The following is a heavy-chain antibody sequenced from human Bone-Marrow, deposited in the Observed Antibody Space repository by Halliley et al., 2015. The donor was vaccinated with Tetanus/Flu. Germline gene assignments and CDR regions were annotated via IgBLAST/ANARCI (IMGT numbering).Heavy chain of an antibody. CDR2: NYA. V-gene: IGHV3-11*06. CDR3: ARVSGPRDYVWGSYRLEVYFDY. J-gene: IGHJ4*02. Sequence: NYANYADPVKGRFTISRDNSNNSLFLEMNSLRAEDTAVYYCARVSGPRDYVWGSYRLEVYFDYWGQGDLVSVSS. D-gene: IGHD3-16*02.